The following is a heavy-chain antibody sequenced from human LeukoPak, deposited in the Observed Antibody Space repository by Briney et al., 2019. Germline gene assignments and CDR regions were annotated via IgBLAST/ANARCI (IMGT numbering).Heavy chain of an antibody. CDR2: ITPILGIA. D-gene: IGHD3-3*01. J-gene: IGHJ5*02. V-gene: IGHV1-69*02. CDR3: ARGGYDFWSGPSPGDNWFDP. CDR1: GGTFSSYT. Sequence: ASVKVSCKASGGTFSSYTISWVRQAHGQGLEWMGRITPILGIANYAQEFQGRVTITADKSTSTAYMELSSLRSEDTAVYYCARGGYDFWSGPSPGDNWFDPWGQGTLVTVSS.